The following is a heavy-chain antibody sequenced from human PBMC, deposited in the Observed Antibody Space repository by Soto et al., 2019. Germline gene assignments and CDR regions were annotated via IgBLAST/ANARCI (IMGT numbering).Heavy chain of an antibody. Sequence: PSETLSLTCTASGGSISSSSYCWGWIRQPPGKGLEWIGSIYYSGSTYYNPSLKSRVTISVDTSKNQFSLKLSSVTAADTAVYYCARAGGLGAVAADYWGQGTLVTVSS. D-gene: IGHD6-19*01. J-gene: IGHJ4*02. CDR1: GGSISSSSYC. V-gene: IGHV4-39*07. CDR3: ARAGGLGAVAADY. CDR2: IYYSGST.